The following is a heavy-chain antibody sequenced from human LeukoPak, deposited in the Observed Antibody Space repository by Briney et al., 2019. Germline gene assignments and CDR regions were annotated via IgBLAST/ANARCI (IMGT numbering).Heavy chain of an antibody. CDR3: ARSSGSYYESDAFDI. J-gene: IGHJ3*02. D-gene: IGHD1-26*01. V-gene: IGHV4-61*02. Sequence: PSQTLSLTCTVSGGSISSGSYYWSWIRQPAGKGLEWIGRIYTSGSTNYNPSLKSRVTILVDTSKNQFSLKLGSVTAADTAVYYCARSSGSYYESDAFDIWGQGTMVTVSS. CDR2: IYTSGST. CDR1: GGSISSGSYY.